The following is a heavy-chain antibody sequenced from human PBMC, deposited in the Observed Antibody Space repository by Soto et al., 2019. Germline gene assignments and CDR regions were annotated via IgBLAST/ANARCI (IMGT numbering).Heavy chain of an antibody. CDR1: GFIFRNYV. CDR2: IIGSGGTT. J-gene: IGHJ6*03. Sequence: GGSLRLSCTASGFIFRNYVMTWVRQAPGKGLEWVSSIIGSGGTTYYTDSVKGRFTISRDNSKNTLFLQINSLRAEDTAVYYFVRAYSYGPPPYYFYYIGVWGKGTTVTVSS. V-gene: IGHV3-23*01. CDR3: VRAYSYGPPPYYFYYIGV. D-gene: IGHD5-18*01.